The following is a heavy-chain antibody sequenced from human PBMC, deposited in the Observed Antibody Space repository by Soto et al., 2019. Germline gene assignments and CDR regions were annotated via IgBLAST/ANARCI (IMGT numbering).Heavy chain of an antibody. Sequence: SETLSLTCTVSGGSISSGGYYWSWIRQHPGKGLEWIGYIYYSGSTYYNPSLKSRVTISVDTSKNQFSLKLSSVTAADTAVYYCARGVDGSYPIPLFYFDYWGQGTLVTVSS. CDR3: ARGVDGSYPIPLFYFDY. J-gene: IGHJ4*02. D-gene: IGHD1-26*01. CDR2: IYYSGST. CDR1: GGSISSGGYY. V-gene: IGHV4-31*03.